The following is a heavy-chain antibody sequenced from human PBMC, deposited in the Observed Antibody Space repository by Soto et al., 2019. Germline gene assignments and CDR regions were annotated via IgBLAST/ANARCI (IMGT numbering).Heavy chain of an antibody. V-gene: IGHV3-30*04. J-gene: IGHJ4*02. CDR3: ARDNGGY. Sequence: QEPLVESGGGVVQPGRSLRLSCAASGFTFRTYAMHWVRQAPGKGLEWVAVISSDGRKEFYVDSVKGRFTISRDNSKNTLYLQMNSPRTDDTAIYYCARDNGGYWGQGTLVTVSS. CDR1: GFTFRTYA. CDR2: ISSDGRKE. D-gene: IGHD2-8*01.